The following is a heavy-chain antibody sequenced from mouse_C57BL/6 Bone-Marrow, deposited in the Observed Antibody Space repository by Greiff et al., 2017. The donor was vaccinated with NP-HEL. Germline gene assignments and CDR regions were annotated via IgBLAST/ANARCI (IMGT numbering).Heavy chain of an antibody. Sequence: QVQLQQPGAELVKPGASVKMSCKASGYTFTSYWITWVKQRPGQGLEWIGDIYPGSGSTNYNEKFKSKATLTVDTSSSTAYMQLSSLTSEDSAVYYCARTTSVLHYAMDYWGQGTSVTVSS. CDR2: IYPGSGST. D-gene: IGHD6-1*01. J-gene: IGHJ4*01. V-gene: IGHV1-55*01. CDR1: GYTFTSYW. CDR3: ARTTSVLHYAMDY.